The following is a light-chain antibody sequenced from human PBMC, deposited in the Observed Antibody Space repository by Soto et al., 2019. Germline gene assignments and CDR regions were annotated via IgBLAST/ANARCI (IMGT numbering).Light chain of an antibody. CDR3: HQLNSYSWT. Sequence: DIQLTQSPSFLSASVGDRVTITCRASQGISSYLAWYQQKPGKAPKLLIYAASTLQSGVPSRFSGSGSGTEFTLSISSLQPEDFATYYCHQLNSYSWTFGQGTKVEI. V-gene: IGKV1-9*01. J-gene: IGKJ1*01. CDR2: AAS. CDR1: QGISSY.